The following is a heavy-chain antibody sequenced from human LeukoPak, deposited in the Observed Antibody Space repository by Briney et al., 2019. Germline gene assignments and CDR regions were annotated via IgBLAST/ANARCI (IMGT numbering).Heavy chain of an antibody. D-gene: IGHD2-15*01. CDR1: GFTFSSYG. V-gene: IGHV3-33*06. J-gene: IGHJ4*02. CDR3: AKGSLDY. CDR2: ICYHVTTK. Sequence: GXXLXLSCAAPGFTFSSYGMQWVRQAPGKGPEWVLVICYHVTTKSYAHSLKRRFTISRDNSKTTLYLQMNSLRAEDTAVYYCAKGSLDYWGQGTLVTVSS.